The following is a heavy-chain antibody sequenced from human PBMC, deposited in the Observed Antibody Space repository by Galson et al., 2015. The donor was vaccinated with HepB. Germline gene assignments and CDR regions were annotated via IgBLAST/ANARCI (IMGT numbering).Heavy chain of an antibody. Sequence: SLRLSCAASEFTFSSYAMHWVRQAPGKGLEFVSAISSGGSTYYVNSVKGRFTTSRDNSKNILYLHMGSLRAEDMAVYYCARDRITSAYGDAFDIWGQGAMVTVSS. CDR3: ARDRITSAYGDAFDI. CDR1: EFTFSSYA. J-gene: IGHJ3*02. CDR2: ISSGGST. D-gene: IGHD3-16*01. V-gene: IGHV3-64*01.